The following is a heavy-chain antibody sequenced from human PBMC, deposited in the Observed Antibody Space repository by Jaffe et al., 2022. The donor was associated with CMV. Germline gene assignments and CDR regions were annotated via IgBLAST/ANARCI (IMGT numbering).Heavy chain of an antibody. V-gene: IGHV3-23*01. CDR2: ITGSGDNT. J-gene: IGHJ4*02. Sequence: EVQLLESGGGLVQPGGSLRLSCAASGFTFNNYAMVWVRQAPGKGLEWVSTITGSGDNTYYADSVKGRFTISRDNSKNTVFLQMNSLRVEDTAVYYCATTRGTARDYWGQGTLVTVSS. CDR1: GFTFNNYA. CDR3: ATTRGTARDY. D-gene: IGHD3-16*01.